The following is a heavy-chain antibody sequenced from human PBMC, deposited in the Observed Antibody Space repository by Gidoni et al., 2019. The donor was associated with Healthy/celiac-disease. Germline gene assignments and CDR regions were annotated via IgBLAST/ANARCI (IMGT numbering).Heavy chain of an antibody. J-gene: IGHJ4*02. V-gene: IGHV4-39*01. Sequence: QLQLQESGPGLVKPSVTLSLTCTVSGGSISRSSYYWGWILQPPGKGLEWIGSIYYSGSTYYNPSLKSRVTISVDTSKNQFSLKLSSVTAADTAVYYCARQGTLYSDRALDYWGQGTLVTVSS. CDR1: GGSISRSSYY. D-gene: IGHD2-21*01. CDR3: ARQGTLYSDRALDY. CDR2: IYYSGST.